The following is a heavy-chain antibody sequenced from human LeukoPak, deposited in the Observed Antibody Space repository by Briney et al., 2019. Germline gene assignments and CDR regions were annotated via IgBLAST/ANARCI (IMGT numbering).Heavy chain of an antibody. V-gene: IGHV4-34*01. D-gene: IGHD3-9*01. Sequence: SETLSLTXAVYGGSFSGYYWSWIRQPPGKGLEWIGEINHSGNTNYNPSLKSRVTISVDTSKNQFSLKLSSVTAADTAVYYCASVYDILTRDAFDIWGQGTMVTVSS. CDR3: ASVYDILTRDAFDI. CDR1: GGSFSGYY. J-gene: IGHJ3*02. CDR2: INHSGNT.